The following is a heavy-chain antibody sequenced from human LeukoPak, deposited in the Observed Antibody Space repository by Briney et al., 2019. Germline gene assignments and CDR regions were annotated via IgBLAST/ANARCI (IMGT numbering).Heavy chain of an antibody. CDR2: IKQDGSEK. CDR1: GFTFSSYW. Sequence: GGSLRLSCAASGFTFSSYWMSWVRQAPGKGLEWVANIKQDGSEKYYVDSVKGRFTIFRDNAKNSLYLQMNSLRAEDTAVYYCAREGEGYCSSTSCPGGMDVWGKGTTVTVSS. D-gene: IGHD2-2*01. J-gene: IGHJ6*04. CDR3: AREGEGYCSSTSCPGGMDV. V-gene: IGHV3-7*03.